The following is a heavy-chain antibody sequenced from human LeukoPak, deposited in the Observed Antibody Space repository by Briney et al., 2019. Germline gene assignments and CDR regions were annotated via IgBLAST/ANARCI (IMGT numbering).Heavy chain of an antibody. CDR1: GFTFSSYS. D-gene: IGHD6-19*01. CDR3: AREDSSGWYYFDY. J-gene: IGHJ4*02. CDR2: ISSSSSYI. V-gene: IGHV3-21*01. Sequence: GGPLRLSCAASGFTFSSYSMNWVRQAPGKGLEGVSSISSSSSYIYYADSVKGRFTISRDNAKNSLYLQMNSLRAEDTAVYYCAREDSSGWYYFDYWGQGTLVTVSS.